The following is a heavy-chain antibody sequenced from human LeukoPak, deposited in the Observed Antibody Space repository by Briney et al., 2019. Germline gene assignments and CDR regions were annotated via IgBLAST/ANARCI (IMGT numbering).Heavy chain of an antibody. CDR3: ARDRDYVWGSYRSLDY. Sequence: ASVKVSCKASGYTFTSYGISWVRQAPGQGLEWMGWISAYNGNTNYAQKLQGRVTMTTDTSTSTAYMELRSLRSDDTAVYYCARDRDYVWGSYRSLDYWGRGTLVTVSS. V-gene: IGHV1-18*01. CDR1: GYTFTSYG. D-gene: IGHD3-16*02. CDR2: ISAYNGNT. J-gene: IGHJ4*02.